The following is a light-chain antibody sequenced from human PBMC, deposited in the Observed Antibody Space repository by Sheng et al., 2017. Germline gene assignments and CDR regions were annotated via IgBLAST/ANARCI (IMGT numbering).Light chain of an antibody. J-gene: IGKJ3*01. CDR3: QQSYSTPFT. Sequence: DIQMTQSPSSLSASVGDRVTITCRASQRISTYLSWYQQKPGIAPKLLIYVASNLQSGVPSRFSGSGSGTDFTLTISSLHPEDFATYFCQQSYSTPFTFGPGTKVDIK. CDR1: QRISTY. CDR2: VAS. V-gene: IGKV1-39*01.